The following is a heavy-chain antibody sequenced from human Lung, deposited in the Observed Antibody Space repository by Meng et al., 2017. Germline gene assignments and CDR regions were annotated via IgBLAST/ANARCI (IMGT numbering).Heavy chain of an antibody. V-gene: IGHV4-61*01. D-gene: IGHD2-15*01. J-gene: IGHJ4*02. Sequence: QVHLTPSGPRRVRRSGTRSLSRTVSGDSVRSGRSYWSWIRQPPGKGLEWIGSIYYGSEYYSRSTHHNPSLGSRVTTSVDASLNQFSLKMTSLTAADTAVYFCARGQDKSCSGDTCISKRLEFDSWGRGTLVTVSS. CDR1: GDSVRSGRSY. CDR3: ARGQDKSCSGDTCISKRLEFDS. CDR2: IYYGSEYYSRST.